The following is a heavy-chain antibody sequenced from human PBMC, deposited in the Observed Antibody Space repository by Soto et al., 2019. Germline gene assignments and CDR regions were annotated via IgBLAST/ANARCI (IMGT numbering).Heavy chain of an antibody. CDR1: GGTFSKYA. CDR3: ARGETYLGV. D-gene: IGHD3-16*01. J-gene: IGHJ6*02. V-gene: IGHV1-69*01. Sequence: QVQLVQSGAEVKRPRSSVKVSCKSSGGTFSKYAITWVRQAPGQGLEWMGGIIPIFATAKYAQKFQGRVSITADEATSTANMELSSMRSEDAAVYYCARGETYLGVWGQWTTVTVSS. CDR2: IIPIFATA.